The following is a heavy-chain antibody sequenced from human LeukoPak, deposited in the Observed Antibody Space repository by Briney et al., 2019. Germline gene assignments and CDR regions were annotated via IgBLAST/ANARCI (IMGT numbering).Heavy chain of an antibody. CDR1: GFSFNKYS. V-gene: IGHV3-21*01. Sequence: GGSLRLSCAASGFSFNKYSMNWVRQAPGKGLEWLSSISSKSGYLSYADSVKGRFTISRDNAKESLFLQMDSLRVEDTAIYYCARDLEDNSGYYYFDSWGPGTLVTVSS. J-gene: IGHJ4*02. CDR3: ARDLEDNSGYYYFDS. CDR2: ISSKSGYL. D-gene: IGHD3-22*01.